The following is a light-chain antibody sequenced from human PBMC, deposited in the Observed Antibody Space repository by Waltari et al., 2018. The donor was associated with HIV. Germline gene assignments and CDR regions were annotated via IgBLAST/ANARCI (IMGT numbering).Light chain of an antibody. J-gene: IGLJ3*02. CDR2: EVT. V-gene: IGLV2-23*02. CDR3: CSYRGSNTWV. Sequence: QSALNQPASVSGSPGQSITVSCRGTSSAVGTSGLVHWCQQHPGKDPKLMIYEVTKRPAGVSNRFSGSKSGNTASLTVSGLQADDEAEYYCCSYRGSNTWVFGGGTKVTVL. CDR1: SSAVGTSGL.